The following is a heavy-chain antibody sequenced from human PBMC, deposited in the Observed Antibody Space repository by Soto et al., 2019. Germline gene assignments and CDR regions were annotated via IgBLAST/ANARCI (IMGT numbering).Heavy chain of an antibody. D-gene: IGHD4-17*01. CDR3: ARDPTTVVTPSDAFDI. J-gene: IGHJ3*02. V-gene: IGHV4-34*01. CDR2: INHSGST. CDR1: GGSISGYY. Sequence: PSETLSLTCTVSGGSISGYYWSWIRQPPGKGLEWIGEINHSGSTNYNPSLKSRVTISVDTSKNQFSLKLSSVTAADTAVYYCARDPTTVVTPSDAFDIWGQGTMVTVSS.